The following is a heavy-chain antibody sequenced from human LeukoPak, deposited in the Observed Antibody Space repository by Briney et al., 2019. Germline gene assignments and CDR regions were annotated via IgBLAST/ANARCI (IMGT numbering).Heavy chain of an antibody. V-gene: IGHV1-18*01. Sequence: GASVKVSCKASGYTFNTYGVIWVRQAPGKGFEWLGWISGQHGKTTYPQKFQDRVRMTTDTSTSTAYMELRGLTSDDTGVYFCARGGSGWFGALEFDYWGQGTLVTVSS. CDR1: GYTFNTYG. CDR3: ARGGSGWFGALEFDY. CDR2: ISGQHGKT. J-gene: IGHJ4*02. D-gene: IGHD3-10*01.